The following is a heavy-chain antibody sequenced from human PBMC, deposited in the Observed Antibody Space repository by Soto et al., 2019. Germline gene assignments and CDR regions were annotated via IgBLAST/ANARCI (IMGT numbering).Heavy chain of an antibody. CDR2: KHHSGST. CDR1: GDSINNGFW. CDR3: TRRPFRDRSGGIDY. Sequence: QVQLQESGPGLVKPSETLSLTCGVSGDSINNGFWWTWVRQPPGKGLEWIGEKHHSGSTNYNLSLTSRLTISVDKSKNLISLKLTSVTVADTAVYYCTRRPFRDRSGGIDYWGQGTLVTVSS. D-gene: IGHD3-22*01. V-gene: IGHV4-4*02. J-gene: IGHJ4*02.